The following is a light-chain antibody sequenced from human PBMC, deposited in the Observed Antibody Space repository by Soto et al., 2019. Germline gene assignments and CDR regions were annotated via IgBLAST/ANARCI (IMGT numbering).Light chain of an antibody. CDR3: QQRSNWPPT. Sequence: EIVLTQSPATLSLSPGESATLSCRASQSVSSYLAWYQQKPGQAPRLLIYDASNRATGIPARFSGSGSGTDFTLTISNLEPEDFAVYYCQQRSNWPPTFGQGTRLEIK. CDR2: DAS. V-gene: IGKV3-11*01. CDR1: QSVSSY. J-gene: IGKJ5*01.